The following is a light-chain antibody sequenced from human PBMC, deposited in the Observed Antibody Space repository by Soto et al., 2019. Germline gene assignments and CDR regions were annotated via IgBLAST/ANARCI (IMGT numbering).Light chain of an antibody. CDR2: EAS. CDR3: QQLNGYPIT. Sequence: DIQLTQSPSFLSASVGDTVTITCRASQGVSSHLAWYQQKPGKAPNLLIHEASTLQSGVPSRFSGSGSGTEFTRTVSILQPDDFATYFCQQLNGYPITFGGGTKVEIK. J-gene: IGKJ4*01. CDR1: QGVSSH. V-gene: IGKV1-9*01.